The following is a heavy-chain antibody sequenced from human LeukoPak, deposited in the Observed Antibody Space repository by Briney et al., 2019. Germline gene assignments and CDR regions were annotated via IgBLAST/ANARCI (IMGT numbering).Heavy chain of an antibody. CDR2: IYTSGST. CDR3: ARRMESADY. J-gene: IGHJ4*02. V-gene: IGHV4-61*02. Sequence: SETLSLTCTVSGGSNSSASYYWSWIRQPAGKGLEWIGRIYTSGSTNYNPSLKSRVTISYTSKNQFSLKLSSVTATDTAVYYCARRMESADYWGQGTLVTVSS. CDR1: GGSNSSASYY. D-gene: IGHD1-1*01.